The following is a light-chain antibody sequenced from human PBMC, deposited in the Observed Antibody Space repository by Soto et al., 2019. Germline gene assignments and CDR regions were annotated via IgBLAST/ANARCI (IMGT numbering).Light chain of an antibody. CDR3: HQRSNWPGT. CDR2: DAS. V-gene: IGKV3-11*01. CDR1: QSVSSY. J-gene: IGKJ3*01. Sequence: EIVLTQSPATLSLSPGERATLSCRASQSVSSYLAWYQQKPGQAPRLLIYDASNSATGIPARFSGSGSGTDFTLTISSLEPEDFAVYYCHQRSNWPGTFGPGTKVDIK.